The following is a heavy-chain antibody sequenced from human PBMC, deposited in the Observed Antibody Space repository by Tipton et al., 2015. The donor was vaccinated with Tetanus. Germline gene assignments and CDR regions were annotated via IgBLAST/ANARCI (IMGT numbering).Heavy chain of an antibody. D-gene: IGHD3-16*01. CDR1: GYNFATFW. J-gene: IGHJ3*01. V-gene: IGHV5-51*01. CDR3: ARPLTSVAFGGFAFDV. CDR2: IYPGDSSV. Sequence: QSGAEVKKPGESLNISCKASGYNFATFWIGWVRQKPGKGLEWMGIIYPGDSSVRYSPTFQGQVTISVDRSIDTAYLQWSSLKASDTAIYYCARPLTSVAFGGFAFDVWGQGTLVTVSS.